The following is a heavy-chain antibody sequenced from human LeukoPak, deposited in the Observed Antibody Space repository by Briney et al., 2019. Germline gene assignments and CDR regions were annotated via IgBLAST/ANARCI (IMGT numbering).Heavy chain of an antibody. D-gene: IGHD3-10*01. Sequence: PSQTLSLTCAVSGGSISSGGYSWSWIRQPPGKGLEWIGYIYHSGSTYYNPSLKSRVTMSVDRSKNQFSLKLSSVTAADTAVYYCARDRERITMVRGVMLEPYWFDPWGQGTLVTVSS. V-gene: IGHV4-30-2*01. CDR2: IYHSGST. CDR3: ARDRERITMVRGVMLEPYWFDP. CDR1: GGSISSGGYS. J-gene: IGHJ5*02.